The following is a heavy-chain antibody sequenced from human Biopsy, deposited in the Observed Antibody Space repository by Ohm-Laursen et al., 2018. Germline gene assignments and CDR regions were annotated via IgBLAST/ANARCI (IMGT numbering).Heavy chain of an antibody. CDR1: SGSFSSNY. V-gene: IGHV4-34*01. D-gene: IGHD2-8*01. J-gene: IGHJ4*02. CDR3: ASRLYGPNPIDY. CDR2: ITHSGYT. Sequence: SETLSLTCAVYSGSFSSNYWTWIRQPPGKGLEWIGEITHSGYTNYNPSLKSRVTVSVDTSKNQFSLKLRSVTAADTAVYYCASRLYGPNPIDYWGQGTLVTVSS.